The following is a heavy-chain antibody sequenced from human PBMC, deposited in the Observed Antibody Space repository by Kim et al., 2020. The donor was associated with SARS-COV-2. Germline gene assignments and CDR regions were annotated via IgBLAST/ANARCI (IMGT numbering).Heavy chain of an antibody. CDR3: ARLGCGSPSCPLDY. CDR2: ISGSGTSA. CDR1: GFTFSSYA. J-gene: IGHJ4*02. V-gene: IGHV3-23*01. D-gene: IGHD2-2*01. Sequence: GGSLRLSCAASGFTFSSYAMTWVRQAPRKGLEWVSVISGSGTSAYYTDSVKGRFTITRDNSKNTLYLQMNRLRAEDMAEYYCARLGCGSPSCPLDYWGQG.